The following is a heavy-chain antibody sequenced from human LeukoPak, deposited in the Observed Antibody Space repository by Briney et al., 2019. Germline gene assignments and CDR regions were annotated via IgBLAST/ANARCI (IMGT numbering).Heavy chain of an antibody. J-gene: IGHJ5*02. CDR2: IIPIFGTA. Sequence: ASVKVSCKASGGTFSSYAISWVRQAPGQGLEWMGGIIPIFGTANYAQKFQGRVTITADESTSTAYMELSSLGSEDTAVYYCARGEVRGVIAYNWFDPWGQGTLVTVSS. V-gene: IGHV1-69*13. CDR1: GGTFSSYA. D-gene: IGHD3-10*01. CDR3: ARGEVRGVIAYNWFDP.